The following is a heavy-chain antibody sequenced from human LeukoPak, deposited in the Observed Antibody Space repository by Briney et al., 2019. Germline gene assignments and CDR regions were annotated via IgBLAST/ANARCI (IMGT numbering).Heavy chain of an antibody. J-gene: IGHJ3*02. CDR1: GGSISSSSYY. D-gene: IGHD2-2*01. CDR2: IYYSGST. V-gene: IGHV4-39*07. Sequence: SETLSLTCTVSGGSISSSSYYWGWIRQPPGKGLEWIGSIYYSGSTHYNPSLKSRVTISVDTSKNQFFLKLSSVTAADTAVYYCAKEYHPVKSLDAFDIWGQGTMVTVSS. CDR3: AKEYHPVKSLDAFDI.